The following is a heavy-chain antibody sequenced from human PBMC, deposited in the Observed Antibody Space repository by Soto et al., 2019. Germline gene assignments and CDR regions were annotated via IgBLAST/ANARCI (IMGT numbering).Heavy chain of an antibody. CDR2: ISDDGTTK. J-gene: IGHJ5*02. CDR1: GFIFSRYF. CDR3: TRADLTVTLSVFDP. Sequence: QVQLVESGGGVVQPGRSLRLSCAASGFIFSRYFMHWVRQAPGKGLEWVALISDDGTTKYYADSVTGRFTISRDNSKNTLYLQMSSLSADDTAVYYCTRADLTVTLSVFDPWGQGTLVTVSS. D-gene: IGHD4-17*01. V-gene: IGHV3-30-3*01.